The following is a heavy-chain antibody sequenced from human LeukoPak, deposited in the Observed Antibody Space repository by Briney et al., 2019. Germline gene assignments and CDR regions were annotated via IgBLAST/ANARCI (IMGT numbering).Heavy chain of an antibody. CDR3: ARGSCSGGSCYYYNWFDP. D-gene: IGHD2-15*01. V-gene: IGHV4-4*07. CDR1: GGSISSYY. J-gene: IGHJ5*02. Sequence: SETLSLTCTVSGGSISSYYWTWIRQPAGKGLEWIGRIYSSGITNYNPSLKSRVALSIDTSKNQFSLKLSSVTAADTAVYYCARGSCSGGSCYYYNWFDPWGQGTLVTVSS. CDR2: IYSSGIT.